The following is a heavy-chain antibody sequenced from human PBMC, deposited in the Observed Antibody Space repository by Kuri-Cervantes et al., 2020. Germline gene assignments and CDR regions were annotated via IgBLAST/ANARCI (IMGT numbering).Heavy chain of an antibody. Sequence: SQTLSLTCAVYGGSFSDYYWSWIRQPPGKGLEWIGEINHSGSTNYNPPLKSRVTISVDTSKNQFSLRLSSVTAADTAVYYCARLFFDWQYYYNYMDVWGKGTTVTVSS. CDR3: ARLFFDWQYYYNYMDV. V-gene: IGHV4-34*01. D-gene: IGHD3-3*01. CDR2: INHSGST. CDR1: GGSFSDYY. J-gene: IGHJ6*03.